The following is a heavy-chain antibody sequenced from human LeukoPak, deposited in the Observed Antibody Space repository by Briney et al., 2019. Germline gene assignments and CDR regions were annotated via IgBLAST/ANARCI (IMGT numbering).Heavy chain of an antibody. J-gene: IGHJ6*02. Sequence: PGGSLRLSCAASGFTFSTYDMSWVRQAPGKGLECVASISRGGGGSTYYADSVKGRFTISRDNSKNTLYLQMNSLRAEDTAVYYCAKESGSSWGYYYYGMDVWGQGTTVTVSS. CDR2: ISRGGGGST. CDR3: AKESGSSWGYYYYGMDV. D-gene: IGHD6-13*01. V-gene: IGHV3-23*01. CDR1: GFTFSTYD.